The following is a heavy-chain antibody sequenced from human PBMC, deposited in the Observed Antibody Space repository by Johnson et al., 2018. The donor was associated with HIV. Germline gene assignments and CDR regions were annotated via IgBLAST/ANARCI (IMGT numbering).Heavy chain of an antibody. CDR3: AKDTGAYYDTFLAFDI. V-gene: IGHV3-30*04. D-gene: IGHD3-22*01. J-gene: IGHJ3*02. Sequence: QMQLVESGGGVVQPGRSLRLSCAASGFTFSSYAMHWVRQAPAKGLEWVAVISYDGSDKYYADSVKGRFTISRDNSKNTLYLEMNSLRAEDTAVYYCAKDTGAYYDTFLAFDIWGQGTMVTVSS. CDR1: GFTFSSYA. CDR2: ISYDGSDK.